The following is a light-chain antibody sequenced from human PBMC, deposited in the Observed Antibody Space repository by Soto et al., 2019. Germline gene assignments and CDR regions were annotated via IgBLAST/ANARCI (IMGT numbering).Light chain of an antibody. J-gene: IGKJ4*01. V-gene: IGKV3-15*01. Sequence: EIVMTQSPATLSVSPGERATLSCRASQSVSSNLAWYQQKPGQAPRLLIYDASTRATGIPARFSGSGSGTEFTLTISSLQSEDFAIYYCQQFNNWPRGTFGGGTKVEIK. CDR2: DAS. CDR3: QQFNNWPRGT. CDR1: QSVSSN.